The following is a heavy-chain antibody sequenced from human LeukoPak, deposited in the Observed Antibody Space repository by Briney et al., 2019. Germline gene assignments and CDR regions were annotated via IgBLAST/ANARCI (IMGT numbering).Heavy chain of an antibody. Sequence: SETLSLTCAVYGGSFSGYYWSWIRQPPGKGLEWIGSIYYSGSTYYNPSLKSRVTISVNTSKNQFSLKLSSVTAADTAVYYCARLRRKYSSRNYYYYYYMDVWGKGTTVTISS. D-gene: IGHD6-13*01. CDR2: IYYSGST. CDR3: ARLRRKYSSRNYYYYYYMDV. V-gene: IGHV4-34*01. CDR1: GGSFSGYY. J-gene: IGHJ6*03.